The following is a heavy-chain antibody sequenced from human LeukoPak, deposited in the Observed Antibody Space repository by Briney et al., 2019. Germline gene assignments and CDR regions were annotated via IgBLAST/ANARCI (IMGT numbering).Heavy chain of an antibody. CDR2: IYDHGST. V-gene: IGHV4-59*01. J-gene: IGHJ4*02. D-gene: IGHD2-15*01. CDR3: ARVFRSGGNCYFDY. CDR1: GDSISTYY. Sequence: PSENLSLTCTVSGDSISTYYWSWIRQPPGEGLDWIGAIYDHGSTKYNPSLKSRVTVSVDTSRSQFSLTLSSVTAADTAVYYCARVFRSGGNCYFDYWGQGVLVTVSS.